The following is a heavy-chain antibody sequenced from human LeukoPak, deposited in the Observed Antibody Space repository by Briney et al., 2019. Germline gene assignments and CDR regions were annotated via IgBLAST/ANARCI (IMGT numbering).Heavy chain of an antibody. D-gene: IGHD5-24*01. J-gene: IGHJ6*03. CDR2: ITAFNGNT. CDR1: GFALYKYN. Sequence: ASVKVSCKASGFALYKYNIVWVRQAPAQGLEWVGWITAFNGNTNYAQKVQGRVTMTTDTSTSTSYMELRNLRSDDTAVYYCARNTYGYKFSMDVWGKGTTV. V-gene: IGHV1-18*04. CDR3: ARNTYGYKFSMDV.